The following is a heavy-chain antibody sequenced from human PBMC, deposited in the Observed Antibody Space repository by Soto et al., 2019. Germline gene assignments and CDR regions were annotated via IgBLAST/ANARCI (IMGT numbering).Heavy chain of an antibody. J-gene: IGHJ4*02. Sequence: EVQLVEPGGGLVQPGSSLRLSCAASGFTFTASAIHWVRQASGKGLEWVGRVRTKNNNYATTYAASVTGRFTISRDDSRNTAFLQMSSLKTEDTAIYYCTSYDNSGYFYLNYWGQGTLVTVSS. CDR2: VRTKNNNYAT. V-gene: IGHV3-73*02. CDR1: GFTFTASA. D-gene: IGHD3-22*01. CDR3: TSYDNSGYFYLNY.